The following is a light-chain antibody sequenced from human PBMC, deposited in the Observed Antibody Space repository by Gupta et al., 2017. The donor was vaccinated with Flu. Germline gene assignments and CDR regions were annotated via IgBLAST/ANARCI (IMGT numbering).Light chain of an antibody. CDR2: GNA. V-gene: IGLV1-40*01. CDR3: QSSDNSRSGWV. CDR1: SSNIGADFG. J-gene: IGLJ3*02. Sequence: QSVLTQPRPLSGAPGQRVTISCTVSSSNIGADFGVSWYQQHPGAAPKLLIYGNANRPSGVPERFSGSKSGTSASLAITGLQAEDEADYYCQSSDNSRSGWVFGGGTKLTVL.